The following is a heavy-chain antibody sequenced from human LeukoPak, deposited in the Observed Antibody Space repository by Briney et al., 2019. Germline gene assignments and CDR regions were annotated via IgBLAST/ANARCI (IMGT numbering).Heavy chain of an antibody. CDR2: INTDARGT. CDR1: GFTFTDYW. J-gene: IGHJ4*02. V-gene: IGHV3-74*01. Sequence: GGSHRLSCAASGFTFTDYWMHWVRQVPGKGLVWVSIINTDARGTYYADSVKGRFTISRDNAKNTLYLQMNSLRAEDTAVYYCARAGAYHFDNWGQGDLVSVSS. CDR3: ARAGAYHFDN. D-gene: IGHD3-16*01.